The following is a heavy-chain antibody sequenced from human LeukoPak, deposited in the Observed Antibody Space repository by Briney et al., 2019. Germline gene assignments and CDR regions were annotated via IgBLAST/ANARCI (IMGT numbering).Heavy chain of an antibody. CDR2: IITVFGTA. Sequence: SVKVSCKASGGIFSSYAISWVRQAPGQGLEWMGRIITVFGTANYAQKFEGRVTITADKSASTVCMELSSLRSEDSAVYYCAKAALVGTHYFDHWGQGTLVTVSS. J-gene: IGHJ4*02. D-gene: IGHD3-3*02. CDR1: GGIFSSYA. CDR3: AKAALVGTHYFDH. V-gene: IGHV1-69*06.